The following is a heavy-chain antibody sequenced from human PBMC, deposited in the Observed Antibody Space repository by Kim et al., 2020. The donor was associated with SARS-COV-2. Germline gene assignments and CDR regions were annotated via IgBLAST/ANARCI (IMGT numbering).Heavy chain of an antibody. CDR2: INGDGSDT. CDR3: ARKDCSGGSCAFDP. D-gene: IGHD2-15*01. Sequence: GGYLRLSCAASGFTFSSYWMHWVRQAPGKGLMWVSRINGDGSDTAYADSVKGRFTISRDNAKNTLYLQMNSLRAEDTAVYYCARKDCSGGSCAFDPWGQGTLVTVSS. CDR1: GFTFSSYW. V-gene: IGHV3-74*01. J-gene: IGHJ5*02.